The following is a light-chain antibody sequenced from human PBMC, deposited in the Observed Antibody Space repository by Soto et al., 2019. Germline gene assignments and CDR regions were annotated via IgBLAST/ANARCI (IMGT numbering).Light chain of an antibody. CDR2: AAS. CDR1: QGIIDY. V-gene: IGKV1-27*01. CDR3: QKYDTAPQT. Sequence: DIQMTQSPSSLSASVGDTVTITCRASQGIIDYLAWYQQRPGKVPKLLIYAASTLQTGVPSRFSGSGAGTDFTLTSSSLQPEDVGTYYCQKYDTAPQTFVQGTRVEIK. J-gene: IGKJ1*01.